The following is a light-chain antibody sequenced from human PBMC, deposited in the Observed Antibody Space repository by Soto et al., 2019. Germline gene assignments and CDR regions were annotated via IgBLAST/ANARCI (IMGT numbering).Light chain of an antibody. CDR1: SSDLGTYDF. CDR2: EVT. CDR3: NSYTSSTSRPYV. V-gene: IGLV2-14*01. J-gene: IGLJ1*01. Sequence: QSALTQPASVSGSPGQSITISCTGTSSDLGTYDFVSWYQHQPGKAPKLVIYEVTNRPSGISSRFSGSKSGNTASLTISALQAEDEADYFCNSYTSSTSRPYVFGTGTKLTVL.